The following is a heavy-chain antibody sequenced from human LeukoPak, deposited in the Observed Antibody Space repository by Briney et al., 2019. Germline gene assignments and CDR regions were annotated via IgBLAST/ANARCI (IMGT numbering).Heavy chain of an antibody. CDR2: IVGSGGNT. Sequence: GGSLRLSCAVSGFTFSSYAMSWVRQAPGKGLEWVSGIVGSGGNTYYADSVKGRFTISRDNSKNTVYLQMNSLRAEDTAVYYCAKGSSSGSYHNHPSDVWGQGTLVTVSS. D-gene: IGHD3-10*01. V-gene: IGHV3-23*01. CDR1: GFTFSSYA. J-gene: IGHJ3*01. CDR3: AKGSSSGSYHNHPSDV.